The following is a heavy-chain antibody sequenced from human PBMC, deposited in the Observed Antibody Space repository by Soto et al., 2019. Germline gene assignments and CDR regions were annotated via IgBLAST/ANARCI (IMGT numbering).Heavy chain of an antibody. CDR1: GFSFSDYA. D-gene: IGHD6-13*01. J-gene: IGHJ4*02. CDR2: ISESGGST. V-gene: IGHV3-23*01. CDR3: AKRSPYSSGWYSPIFDY. Sequence: GGPLRLSCAASGFSFSDYAMSWVRQAPGKGLEWVSVISESGGSTHYADSVRGRFTVSRDNSKNSLSLRMNSLRDEDTAVYFCAKRSPYSSGWYSPIFDYWGQGALVTVSS.